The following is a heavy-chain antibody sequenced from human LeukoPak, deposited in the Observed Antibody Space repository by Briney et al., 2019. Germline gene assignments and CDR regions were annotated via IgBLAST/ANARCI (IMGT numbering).Heavy chain of an antibody. Sequence: GGSLRLSCAASGFTFSTYAMTWVRQAPGKGLEWVSGINSNGDEIYYADSVRGRFTISRDNSNNALYLQMDSLRAEDTAVYYCADWIGSSSRDYWGQGTLVTVSS. CDR3: ADWIGSSSRDY. CDR2: INSNGDEI. CDR1: GFTFSTYA. J-gene: IGHJ4*02. V-gene: IGHV3-23*01. D-gene: IGHD6-6*01.